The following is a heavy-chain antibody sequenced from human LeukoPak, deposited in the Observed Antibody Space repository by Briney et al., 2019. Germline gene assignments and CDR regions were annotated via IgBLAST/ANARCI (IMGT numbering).Heavy chain of an antibody. CDR2: SYRSGTT. D-gene: IGHD3/OR15-3a*01. J-gene: IGHJ4*02. V-gene: IGHV4-31*03. Sequence: SEALSLTCTVSGDSMTRGGYYWSWVRQHPGKALDWVAFSYRSGTTFYNPSLESRTTLSVCTSQNQLSLTLTSVTDDDTTVYYCARAVDFRNYFDYWGQGNLVTVSS. CDR1: GDSMTRGGYY. CDR3: ARAVDFRNYFDY.